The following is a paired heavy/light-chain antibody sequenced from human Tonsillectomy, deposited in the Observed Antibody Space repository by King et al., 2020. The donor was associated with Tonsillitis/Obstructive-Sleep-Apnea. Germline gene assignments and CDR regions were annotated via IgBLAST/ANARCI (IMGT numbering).Heavy chain of an antibody. CDR1: GGSFSGYY. V-gene: IGHV4-34*01. CDR3: AREDIVVVPAARGDAFDI. Sequence: QVQLQQWGAGLLKPSETLSLTCAVYGGSFSGYYWSWIRQPPGKGLEWIGEINHSGSTNSNPSLKSRVTISVDTSKNQFSLKLSSVTAADTAVYYCAREDIVVVPAARGDAFDIWGQGTMVTVSS. D-gene: IGHD2-2*01. J-gene: IGHJ3*02. CDR2: INHSGST.
Light chain of an antibody. Sequence: SSELTQDPAVSVALGQTVRITCQGDSLRSYYASWYQQKPGQAPVLVIYGKNNRPSGIPDRFSGSGSGKTASLTITGAQAEDEADYYCNSRDSSGNHVVFGGGTKLTVL. J-gene: IGLJ2*01. CDR2: GKN. CDR3: NSRDSSGNHVV. V-gene: IGLV3-19*01. CDR1: SLRSYY.